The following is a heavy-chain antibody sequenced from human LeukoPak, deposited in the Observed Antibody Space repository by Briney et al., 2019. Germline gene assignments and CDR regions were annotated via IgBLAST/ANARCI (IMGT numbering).Heavy chain of an antibody. CDR3: ARDVSDDFWSGYFSFDP. CDR1: GGSFSGYY. J-gene: IGHJ5*02. V-gene: IGHV4-34*01. CDR2: INHSGST. Sequence: SETLSLTCAVYGGSFSGYYWSWIRQPPGKGLEWIGEINHSGSTNYNPSLKSRVTISVDTSKNQFSLKLSSVTVADTAVYYCARDVSDDFWSGYFSFDPWGQGTLVTVSS. D-gene: IGHD3-3*01.